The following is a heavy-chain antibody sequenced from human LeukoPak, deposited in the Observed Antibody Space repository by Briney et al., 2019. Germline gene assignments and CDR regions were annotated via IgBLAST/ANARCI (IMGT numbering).Heavy chain of an antibody. V-gene: IGHV1-2*02. J-gene: IGHJ4*02. CDR2: IIPNSGGT. Sequence: ASVKVSCKASGYTFTGYYMYWVRQAPGQGLEWMGWIIPNSGGTNYAQKFQGRVTMTRDTSISTAYMELSRLRSDDTAVYYCARDRSNYAGSYFFDYWGQGSLVTVSS. CDR1: GYTFTGYY. D-gene: IGHD4-11*01. CDR3: ARDRSNYAGSYFFDY.